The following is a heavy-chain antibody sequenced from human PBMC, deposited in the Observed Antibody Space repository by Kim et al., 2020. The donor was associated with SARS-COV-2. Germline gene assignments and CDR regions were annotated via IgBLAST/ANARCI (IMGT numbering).Heavy chain of an antibody. J-gene: IGHJ4*02. V-gene: IGHV3-30*18. Sequence: GGSLRLSCAASGFTFSSYGMHWVRQAPGKGLEWVAVISYDGNNKYYADAVKGRFTISRDNSKNTRYLQMNSLRAEDTAVYYCAKDPVPAITMIVVVNFFDYWGQGTLVTVSS. CDR1: GFTFSSYG. CDR2: ISYDGNNK. D-gene: IGHD3-22*01. CDR3: AKDPVPAITMIVVVNFFDY.